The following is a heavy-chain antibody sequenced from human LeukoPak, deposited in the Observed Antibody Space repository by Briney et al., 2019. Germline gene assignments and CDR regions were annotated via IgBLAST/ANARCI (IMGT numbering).Heavy chain of an antibody. Sequence: PSETLSLTCTVSGGSISSYYWRWIRQPPGKGLEWIGYIYYSGSTNYNPSLKSRVTISVDTSKNQFSLKLSSVTAADTAVYYCARDYPQLRPYYYDSKGYMDVWGKGTTVTVSS. V-gene: IGHV4-59*12. D-gene: IGHD3-22*01. CDR3: ARDYPQLRPYYYDSKGYMDV. J-gene: IGHJ6*03. CDR2: IYYSGST. CDR1: GGSISSYY.